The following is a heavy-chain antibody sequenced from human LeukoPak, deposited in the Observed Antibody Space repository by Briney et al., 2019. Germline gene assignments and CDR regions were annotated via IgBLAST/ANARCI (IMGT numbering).Heavy chain of an antibody. V-gene: IGHV4-39*07. CDR3: ARDYYDSSGYYSYFDY. J-gene: IGHJ4*02. D-gene: IGHD3-22*01. CDR1: GGSISSSSYY. CDR2: IYYSGST. Sequence: SETLSLTCTVSGGSISSSSYYWGWIRQPPGKGLEWIGSIYYSGSTYYNPSLKSRVTISVDTSKNQFSLKLSSVTAADTAVYYCARDYYDSSGYYSYFDYWGQGTLVTVSS.